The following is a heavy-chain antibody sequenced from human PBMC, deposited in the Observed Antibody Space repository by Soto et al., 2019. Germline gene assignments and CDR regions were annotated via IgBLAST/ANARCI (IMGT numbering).Heavy chain of an antibody. Sequence: PGGSLRLSCAASGFTVSSNYMSWVRQAPGKGLEWVSVIYSGGSTYYADSVKGRFTISRDNSKNTLYLQMNSLRAEDTAVYYCARDSWYYDILTSMDFRGQGTSVTVSS. CDR1: GFTVSSNY. V-gene: IGHV3-66*01. CDR2: IYSGGST. D-gene: IGHD3-9*01. J-gene: IGHJ6*02. CDR3: ARDSWYYDILTSMDF.